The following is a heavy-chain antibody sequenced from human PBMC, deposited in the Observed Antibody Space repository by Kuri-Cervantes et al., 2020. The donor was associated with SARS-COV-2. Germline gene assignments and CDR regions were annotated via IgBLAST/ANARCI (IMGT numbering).Heavy chain of an antibody. Sequence: SCAVYGGSFSGYYWSWIRQPPGKGLEWIGEINHSGSTNYNPSLKSRVTISVDTSKNQFSLKLSSVTAADTAVYYCARGRRNYCSSTSCYPPYYGMDVWGQGTTVTVSS. CDR1: GGSFSGYY. D-gene: IGHD2-2*01. CDR3: ARGRRNYCSSTSCYPPYYGMDV. V-gene: IGHV4-34*01. J-gene: IGHJ6*02. CDR2: INHSGST.